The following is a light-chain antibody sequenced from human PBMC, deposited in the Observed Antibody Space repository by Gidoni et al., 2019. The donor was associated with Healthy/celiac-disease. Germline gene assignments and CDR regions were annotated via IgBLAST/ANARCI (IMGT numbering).Light chain of an antibody. CDR2: DES. CDR1: QDISNY. CDR3: QQYDNLPRYT. J-gene: IGKJ2*01. Sequence: DIQITQSPSSLSASVGDRVTITCQASQDISNYLNWYQQKPGKAPKPLIYDESNLETGVPSRFSGSGSGTDFTFTISSLQPEDIATYYCQQYDNLPRYTFGQGTKLEIK. V-gene: IGKV1-33*01.